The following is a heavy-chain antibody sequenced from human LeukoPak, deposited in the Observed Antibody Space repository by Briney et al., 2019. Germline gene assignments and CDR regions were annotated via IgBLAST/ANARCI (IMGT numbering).Heavy chain of an antibody. Sequence: GGSLRLSCAASEFTFNNYAMSWVRQAPGKGLEWVSAISGSGDSTYYADSVKGRFTISRDNSKNTLFLQMNSLRGEDTAIYYCAKSRARREGSSGSIDYWGQGTLVTVSS. CDR3: AKSRARREGSSGSIDY. V-gene: IGHV3-23*01. CDR1: EFTFNNYA. CDR2: ISGSGDST. J-gene: IGHJ4*02. D-gene: IGHD3-22*01.